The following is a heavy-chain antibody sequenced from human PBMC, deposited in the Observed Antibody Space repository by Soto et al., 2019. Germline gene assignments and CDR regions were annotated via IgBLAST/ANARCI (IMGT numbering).Heavy chain of an antibody. D-gene: IGHD3-3*01. J-gene: IGHJ4*02. Sequence: SETLSLTCTVSGGSISSSSYYWGWIRQPPGKGLEWIGSIYYSGSTYYNPSLKSRVTISVDTSKNQFSLKLSSVTAADTAVYYCARHFPYDFWSGYYTSWKPTDPYYFDYWGQGTLVTVSS. V-gene: IGHV4-39*01. CDR1: GGSISSSSYY. CDR3: ARHFPYDFWSGYYTSWKPTDPYYFDY. CDR2: IYYSGST.